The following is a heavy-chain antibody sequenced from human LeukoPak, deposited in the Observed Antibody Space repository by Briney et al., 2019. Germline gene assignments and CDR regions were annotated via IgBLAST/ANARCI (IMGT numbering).Heavy chain of an antibody. D-gene: IGHD2-15*01. CDR2: IIPIFGTA. J-gene: IGHJ3*02. Sequence: SVKVSCKASRGTFSSYAISWVRQAPGQGLEWMGGIIPIFGTANYAQKFQGRVTITADESTSTAYMELSSLRSEDTAVYYCARDVVVVAIGAFDIWGQGTMVTVSS. CDR3: ARDVVVVAIGAFDI. CDR1: RGTFSSYA. V-gene: IGHV1-69*13.